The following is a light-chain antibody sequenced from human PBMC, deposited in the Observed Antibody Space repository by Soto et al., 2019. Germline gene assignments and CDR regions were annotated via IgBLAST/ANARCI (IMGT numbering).Light chain of an antibody. V-gene: IGLV2-23*02. CDR1: ISDVGSHNL. Sequence: QSVLTQPASVSGSPGQSITISCTGTISDVGSHNLVSWYQQHPDKAPKLIIYEVNERPSGVSGRFSGSKSGNTASLTVSGLQPDDEADYHCCSFAGSNPFPYVFGTGTNVTVL. CDR3: CSFAGSNPFPYV. CDR2: EVN. J-gene: IGLJ1*01.